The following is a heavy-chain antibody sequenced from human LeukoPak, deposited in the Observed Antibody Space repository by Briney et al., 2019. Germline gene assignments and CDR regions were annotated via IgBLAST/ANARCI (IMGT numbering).Heavy chain of an antibody. V-gene: IGHV3-49*03. CDR2: IRSKAYGGTT. J-gene: IGHJ4*02. D-gene: IGHD6-19*01. CDR1: GFTFSSYG. Sequence: PGGSLRLSCAASGFTFSSYGMSWFRQAPGKGLEWVGFIRSKAYGGTTEYAASVKGRFTISRDDSKSIAYLQMNSLKTEDTAVYYCTFVAGGIDYWGQGTLVTVSS. CDR3: TFVAGGIDY.